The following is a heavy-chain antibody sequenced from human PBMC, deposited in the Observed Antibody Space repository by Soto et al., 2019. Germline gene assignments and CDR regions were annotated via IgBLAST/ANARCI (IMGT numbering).Heavy chain of an antibody. CDR2: IYYSGDT. D-gene: IGHD2-21*01. CDR3: ARGYIVMAVDAHDVFDI. J-gene: IGHJ3*02. V-gene: IGHV4-30-4*01. CDR1: GGSISSGEHH. Sequence: VQLQESGPGLVKPSQTLSLTCSVSGGSISSGEHHWRWIRQPPGKGLEWIGNIYYSGDTYYNPSLKSRISISVDTSRNQFSLRLRSVTAADTAVFYCARGYIVMAVDAHDVFDIWGQGTMVTVSS.